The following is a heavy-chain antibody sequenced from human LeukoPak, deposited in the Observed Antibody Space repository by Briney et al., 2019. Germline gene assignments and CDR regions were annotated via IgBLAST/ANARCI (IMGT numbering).Heavy chain of an antibody. D-gene: IGHD3-16*01. J-gene: IGHJ5*02. Sequence: SETLSLTCTVSGGSIGTSDYLWAWVRQAPGKGLEWIVDFYYNGAGYYNGVTSYSPSLRSRVTISVDTSKKHFSLDLTSVTAADTAIYYCVRRNYLSSRIDPWGQGTLVTVSS. CDR3: VRRNYLSSRIDP. CDR2: FYYNGAGYYNGVT. V-gene: IGHV4-39*02. CDR1: GGSIGTSDYL.